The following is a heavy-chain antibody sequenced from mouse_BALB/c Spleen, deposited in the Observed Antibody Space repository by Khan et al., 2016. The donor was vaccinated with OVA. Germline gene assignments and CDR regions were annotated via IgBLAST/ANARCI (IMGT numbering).Heavy chain of an antibody. V-gene: IGHV3-2*02. CDR2: ISSTGST. J-gene: IGHJ4*01. D-gene: IGHD2-4*01. Sequence: EVQLVESGPGLVKPSQSLSLTCTVTGYSITNDYAWNWIRQFPGNKLEWMGYISSTGSTSYNPSLKSRISITRDPSKNQFFLQLRSVTSEDTATYYCARSLYYNYGYALDYWGRGTSVTVSS. CDR3: ARSLYYNYGYALDY. CDR1: GYSITNDYA.